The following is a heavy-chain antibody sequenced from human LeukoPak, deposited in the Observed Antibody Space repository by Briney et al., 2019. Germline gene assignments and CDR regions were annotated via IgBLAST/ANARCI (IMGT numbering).Heavy chain of an antibody. D-gene: IGHD6-13*01. CDR1: GFAFSSFA. J-gene: IGHJ4*02. CDR3: ASDQMISAAGLDY. V-gene: IGHV3-30-3*01. Sequence: GGSLRLSCTASGFAFSSFAMHWVRQAPGKGLEWVAVISYDGSNKYFADSVKGRFTISRDNSKNTLYLQMNSLRAEDTAVYYCASDQMISAAGLDYWGQGTLVTVSS. CDR2: ISYDGSNK.